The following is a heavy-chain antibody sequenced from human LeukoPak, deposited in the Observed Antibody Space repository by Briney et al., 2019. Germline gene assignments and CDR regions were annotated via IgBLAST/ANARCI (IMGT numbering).Heavy chain of an antibody. CDR2: MNQDGSQK. V-gene: IGHV3-7*01. CDR3: ARDNDRKDDS. J-gene: IGHJ4*02. CDR1: GFTFSSYW. D-gene: IGHD2-8*01. Sequence: GGSLRLSCAASGFTFSSYWMSWVRQAPGKGLEWVANMNQDGSQKFYVDSVKGRFTISRDNAKNSVYLQMNNLRAEDTALYYCARDNDRKDDSWGQGTLVTVSS.